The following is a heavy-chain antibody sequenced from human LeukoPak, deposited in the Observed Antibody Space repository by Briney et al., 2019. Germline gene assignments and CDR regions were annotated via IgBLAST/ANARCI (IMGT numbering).Heavy chain of an antibody. CDR3: ARHKGIAADGGWFDP. CDR2: IYYSGST. V-gene: IGHV4-59*08. CDR1: GGSISSYY. D-gene: IGHD6-13*01. Sequence: MASETLSLTCTVSGGSISSYYWSWIRQPPGKGLEWIGYIYYSGSTNYNPSLKSRVTISVDTSKNQFSLKLSSVTAADTAVYYCARHKGIAADGGWFDPWGQGTLVTVSS. J-gene: IGHJ5*02.